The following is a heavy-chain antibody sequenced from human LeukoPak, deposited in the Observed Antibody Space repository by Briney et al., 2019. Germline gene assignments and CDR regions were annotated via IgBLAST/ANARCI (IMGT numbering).Heavy chain of an antibody. V-gene: IGHV3-23*01. CDR3: AKDVLRGSGWFDAFDI. D-gene: IGHD6-19*01. CDR1: GFTFSSYA. Sequence: GGSLRLSCAASGFTFSSYAMSWVRQAPGKGLEWVSAVSGSGGNTHYADSVKGRFTISRDNSKNTLFLQMNSLRAEDTAVYYCAKDVLRGSGWFDAFDIWGQGTMVTVSS. J-gene: IGHJ3*02. CDR2: VSGSGGNT.